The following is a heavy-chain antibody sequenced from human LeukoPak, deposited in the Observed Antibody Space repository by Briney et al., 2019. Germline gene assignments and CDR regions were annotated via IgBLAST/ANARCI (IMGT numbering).Heavy chain of an antibody. J-gene: IGHJ4*02. Sequence: SETLSLTCAVYGGSFSGYYWSWIRQPPGKGLEWIGEINHSGSTNYNPSLKSRVTISVDTSKNQFSLKLSSVTAADTAVYYCARREYSSSSWAYYFDYWGKGTLVTVSS. CDR3: ARREYSSSSWAYYFDY. CDR1: GGSFSGYY. D-gene: IGHD6-6*01. V-gene: IGHV4-34*01. CDR2: INHSGST.